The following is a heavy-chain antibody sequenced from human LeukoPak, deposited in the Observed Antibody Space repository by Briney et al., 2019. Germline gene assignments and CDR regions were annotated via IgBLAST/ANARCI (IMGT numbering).Heavy chain of an antibody. CDR1: GYSISSGYY. V-gene: IGHV4-38-2*02. D-gene: IGHD2-21*01. J-gene: IGHJ6*03. CDR3: ARDAPDYYYYYCYMDV. CDR2: IYHSGST. Sequence: SETLSLTCTVSGYSISSGYYWSWTRQPPGQGLEWIGNIYHSGSTYYNPSLKSRVTISVDTSKNQFSLKLSSVTAADTAVYYCARDAPDYYYYYCYMDVWGKGTTVTISS.